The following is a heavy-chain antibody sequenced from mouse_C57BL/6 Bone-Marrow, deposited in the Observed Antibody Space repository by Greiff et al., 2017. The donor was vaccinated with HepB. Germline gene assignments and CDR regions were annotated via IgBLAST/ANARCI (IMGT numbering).Heavy chain of an antibody. CDR3: ARDYYGSSPYAMDY. Sequence: DVKLVESGGGLVQSGRSLRLSCATSGFTFSDFYMEWVRQAPGKGLEWIAASRNKANDYTTEYSASVKGRFIVSRDTSQSILYLQMNALRAEDTAIYYCARDYYGSSPYAMDYWGQGTSVTVSS. CDR1: GFTFSDFY. CDR2: SRNKANDYTT. V-gene: IGHV7-1*01. D-gene: IGHD1-1*01. J-gene: IGHJ4*01.